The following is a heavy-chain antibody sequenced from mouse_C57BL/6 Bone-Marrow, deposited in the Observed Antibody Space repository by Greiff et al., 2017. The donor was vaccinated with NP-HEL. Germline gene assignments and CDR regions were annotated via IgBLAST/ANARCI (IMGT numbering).Heavy chain of an antibody. D-gene: IGHD2-3*01. J-gene: IGHJ1*03. CDR1: GYTFTSYW. CDR3: ARSWLLPWYFDV. CDR2: IHPNSGST. Sequence: QVQLQQSGAELVKPGASVKLSCKASGYTFTSYWMHWVKQRPGQGLEWIGMIHPNSGSTNYNEKFKSKATLTVDKSSSTAYMQLSSLTSEDSAVYCCARSWLLPWYFDVWGTGTTVTVSS. V-gene: IGHV1-64*01.